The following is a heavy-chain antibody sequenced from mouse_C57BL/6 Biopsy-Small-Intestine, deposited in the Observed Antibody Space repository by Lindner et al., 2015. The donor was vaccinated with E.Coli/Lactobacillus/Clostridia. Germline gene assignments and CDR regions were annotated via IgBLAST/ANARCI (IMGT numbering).Heavy chain of an antibody. Sequence: SVKVSCKASGYTFTGYFMHWVRQAPGQGLEWMGRINPNFGGTELAQKFQGRLTMTRDTSISTAYMELSGLRSDDTAVYYCARDHESGYDYPHMGDYWGQGTLVTVSS. D-gene: IGHD2-2*01. V-gene: IGHV1-72*04. CDR3: ARDHESGYDYPHMGDY. CDR2: INPNFGGT. CDR1: GYTFTGYF. J-gene: IGHJ4*01.